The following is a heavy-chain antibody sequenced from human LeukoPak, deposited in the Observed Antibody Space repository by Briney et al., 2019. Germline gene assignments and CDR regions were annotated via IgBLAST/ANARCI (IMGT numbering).Heavy chain of an antibody. CDR3: ARDGGYYFDY. J-gene: IGHJ4*02. Sequence: GRSLRLSCAASGFTFSSYAMHWVRQAPGKGLEWEAVISYDGSNKYYADSVKGRFTISRDNSKNTLYLQMNSLRAEDTAVYYCARDGGYYFDYWGQGTLVTVSS. CDR2: ISYDGSNK. CDR1: GFTFSSYA. V-gene: IGHV3-30*01.